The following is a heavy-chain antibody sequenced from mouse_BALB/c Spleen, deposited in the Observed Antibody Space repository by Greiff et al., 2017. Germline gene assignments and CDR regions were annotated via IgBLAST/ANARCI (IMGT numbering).Heavy chain of an antibody. V-gene: IGHV1-69*01. J-gene: IGHJ2*01. Sequence: QVQLKQSGAELVMPGASVKMSCKASGYTFTDYWMHWVKQRPGQGLEWIGAIDTSDSYTSYNQKSKGKATLTVDESSSTAYMQLSSLTSEDSAVYYCAKLGPDYFDYWGQGTTLTVSS. CDR2: IDTSDSYT. D-gene: IGHD4-1*01. CDR3: AKLGPDYFDY. CDR1: GYTFTDYW.